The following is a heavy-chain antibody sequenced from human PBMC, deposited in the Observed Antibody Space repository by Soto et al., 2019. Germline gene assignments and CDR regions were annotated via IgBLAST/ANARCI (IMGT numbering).Heavy chain of an antibody. V-gene: IGHV1-18*04. CDR2: ISAYNGNT. J-gene: IGHJ3*02. CDR3: ARSPPTVITPNHDAFDI. D-gene: IGHD3-22*01. Sequence: ASVKVSCKASGYTFTSYGISWVRQASGQGLEWMGWISAYNGNTNYAQKLQGRVTMTTDTPTSTAYMELRSLRSDDTAVYYCARSPPTVITPNHDAFDIWGQGTMVTVSS. CDR1: GYTFTSYG.